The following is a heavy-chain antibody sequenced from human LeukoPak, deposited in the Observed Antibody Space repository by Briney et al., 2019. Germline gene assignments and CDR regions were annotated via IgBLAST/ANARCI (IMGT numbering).Heavy chain of an antibody. CDR1: GFSFSSYW. J-gene: IGHJ4*02. CDR3: ARVGGRSSIGGDY. CDR2: IKSDGSTT. V-gene: IGHV3-74*01. D-gene: IGHD3-10*01. Sequence: QPGGSLRLSCAASGFSFSSYWMHWVHQAPGTGLVWVSRIKSDGSTTNYADFVEGRFTISRDNAKNTLYLKRNSLRAEDTAVYYCARVGGRSSIGGDYWGQGTLVTVSS.